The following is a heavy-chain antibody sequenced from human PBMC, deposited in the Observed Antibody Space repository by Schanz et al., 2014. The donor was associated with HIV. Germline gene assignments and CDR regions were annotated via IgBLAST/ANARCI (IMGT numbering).Heavy chain of an antibody. V-gene: IGHV1-69*01. J-gene: IGHJ6*02. CDR2: IIPVLGKA. D-gene: IGHD2-21*01. CDR3: SRFGVFDLVVHYYGMDV. Sequence: QVQLVQSGAEVKKPGSSVKVSCKASGGTFSRYAISWVRQAPGQPLEWMGEIIPVLGKANYAQTFQGRLTISADDSTRTTHMELRSLRSEDTAVYYCSRFGVFDLVVHYYGMDVWGQGTTVTVS. CDR1: GGTFSRYA.